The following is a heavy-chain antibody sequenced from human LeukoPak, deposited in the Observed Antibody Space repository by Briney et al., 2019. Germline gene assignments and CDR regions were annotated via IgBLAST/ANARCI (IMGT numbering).Heavy chain of an antibody. Sequence: PGGSLRLSCASSGFTFSDYYMSWIRQAPGKGLEWVSYISSSGSTIYYADSVKGRFTISRDNAKNSLYLQMNSLRAEDTAVYYCARGGIQWLHQWYYFDYWGQGTLVTVSS. D-gene: IGHD5-12*01. V-gene: IGHV3-11*04. CDR2: ISSSGSTI. CDR3: ARGGIQWLHQWYYFDY. J-gene: IGHJ4*02. CDR1: GFTFSDYY.